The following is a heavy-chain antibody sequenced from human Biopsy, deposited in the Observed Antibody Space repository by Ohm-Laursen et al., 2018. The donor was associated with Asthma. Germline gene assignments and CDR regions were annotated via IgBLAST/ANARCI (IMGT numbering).Heavy chain of an antibody. CDR1: GFTFSSYS. CDR3: ASQSSGPDFWSGYYYFDY. V-gene: IGHV3-48*01. Sequence: SLRLSCTASGFTFSSYSMNWVRQAPGKGLEWVSYISSSSSTIYYADSVKGRFTISRDNSKNTLYLQMNSLRAEDTAVYYCASQSSGPDFWSGYYYFDYWGQGTPVTVSS. D-gene: IGHD3-3*01. CDR2: ISSSSSTI. J-gene: IGHJ4*02.